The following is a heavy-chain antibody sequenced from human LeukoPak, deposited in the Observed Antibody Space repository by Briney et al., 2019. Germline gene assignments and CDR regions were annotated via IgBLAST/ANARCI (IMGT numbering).Heavy chain of an antibody. CDR1: GFTFDNYA. Sequence: GGSLRLSCEASGFTFDNYAMHWVRQAPGKGLEWVALISYDGSNKYYADSVKGRFTISRGNSENTLYLQMNSLRAEDTAVYYCAIPRVDYWGQGTLVTVSS. J-gene: IGHJ4*02. CDR2: ISYDGSNK. CDR3: AIPRVDY. V-gene: IGHV3-30*03.